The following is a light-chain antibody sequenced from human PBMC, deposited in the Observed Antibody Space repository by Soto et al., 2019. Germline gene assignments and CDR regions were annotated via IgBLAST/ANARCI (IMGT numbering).Light chain of an antibody. Sequence: EIVLTQSPATLSLSPGERATLSCRASQSISGYLAWYQQKPGQAPRLLIYDASNRATGIPARFSGSGSETDFTLTISSLEPEAFAVYYCQQRSNWPHSITFGQGTRLEIK. CDR2: DAS. V-gene: IGKV3-11*01. CDR3: QQRSNWPHSIT. J-gene: IGKJ5*01. CDR1: QSISGY.